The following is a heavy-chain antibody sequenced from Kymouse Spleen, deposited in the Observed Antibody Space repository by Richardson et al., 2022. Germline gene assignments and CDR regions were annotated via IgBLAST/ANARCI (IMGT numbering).Heavy chain of an antibody. CDR2: ISYDGSNK. J-gene: IGHJ4*02. Sequence: QVQLVESGGGVVQPGRSLRLSCAASGFTFSSYGMHWVRQAPGKGLEWVAVISYDGSNKYYADSVKGRFTISRDNSKNTLYLQMNSLRAEDTAVYYCAKDQRYGVVGATTFDYWGQGTLVTVSS. D-gene: IGHD1-26*01. CDR3: AKDQRYGVVGATTFDY. V-gene: IGHV3-30*18. CDR1: GFTFSSYG.